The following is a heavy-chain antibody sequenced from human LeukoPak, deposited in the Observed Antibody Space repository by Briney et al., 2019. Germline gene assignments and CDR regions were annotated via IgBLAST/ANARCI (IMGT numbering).Heavy chain of an antibody. V-gene: IGHV3-74*01. CDR2: INSDGSST. CDR1: GFTFSSYW. Sequence: GGXLRLSCAASGFTFSSYWMHWVRQAPGKGLVWFSLINSDGSSTRYSDSLKGRFTISRDNAKNTLYLQMNSLRAEDTAVYYCARTLKWLQAHDYWGQGTLVTVSS. D-gene: IGHD5-12*01. J-gene: IGHJ4*02. CDR3: ARTLKWLQAHDY.